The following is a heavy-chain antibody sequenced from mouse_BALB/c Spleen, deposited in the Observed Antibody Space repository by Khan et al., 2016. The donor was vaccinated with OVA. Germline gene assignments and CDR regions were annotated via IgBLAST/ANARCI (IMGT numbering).Heavy chain of an antibody. CDR3: ARLTPY. CDR1: GYTFTDYA. J-gene: IGHJ3*01. Sequence: VELVESGPEVVRPGVSVKISCKGSGYTFTDYAMHWVKQSHAKRLEWIGVISTDNGNTNYNQKFKGKATMNVDRSSSTAYMELARLTSDASAIYFCARLTPYWGQGTLVTVSA. CDR2: ISTDNGNT. V-gene: IGHV1S137*01.